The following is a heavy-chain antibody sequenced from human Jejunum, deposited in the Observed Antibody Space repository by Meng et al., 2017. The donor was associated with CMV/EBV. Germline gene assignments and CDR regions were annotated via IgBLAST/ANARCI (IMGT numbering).Heavy chain of an antibody. J-gene: IGHJ5*02. CDR3: ATKGVEKYYGQGWFDP. D-gene: IGHD3-10*01. CDR2: ISSSNFK. CDR1: FTFSDYS. V-gene: IGHV3-21*06. Sequence: FTFSDYSMNWGRQSPGKGLEWFSSISSSNFKFYAASVEGRFTISRGNAKNSLYLQMNSLRVEDTGVYYCATKGVEKYYGQGWFDPWGQGTQVTVSS.